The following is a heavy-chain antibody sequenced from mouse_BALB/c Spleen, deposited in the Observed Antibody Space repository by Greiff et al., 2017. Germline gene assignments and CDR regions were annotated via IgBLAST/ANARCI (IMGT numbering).Heavy chain of an antibody. D-gene: IGHD1-1*01. CDR2: ISSGGSYT. Sequence: EVHLVESGGGLVKPGGSLKLSCAASGFTFSSYTMSWVRQTPEKRLEWVATISSGGSYTYYPDSVKGRFTISRDNAKNTLYLQMSSLKSEDTAMYYCTRYYYKYSMDYWGQGTSVTVSS. CDR3: TRYYYKYSMDY. V-gene: IGHV5-6-4*01. CDR1: GFTFSSYT. J-gene: IGHJ4*01.